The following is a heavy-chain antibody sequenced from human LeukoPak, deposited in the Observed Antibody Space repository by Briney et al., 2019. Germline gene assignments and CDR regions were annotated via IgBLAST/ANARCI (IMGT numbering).Heavy chain of an antibody. D-gene: IGHD6-6*01. CDR3: ARDFEYSSSRAAGY. Sequence: ASVKVSCKASGYTFNDYVITWVRQAPGQGLEWMGWISGYNGNTYNAPKLQDRITVTADTSTSTAYLEVKSLTSDDTAMYYCARDFEYSSSRAAGYWGQGTLVTVSS. V-gene: IGHV1-18*01. J-gene: IGHJ4*02. CDR2: ISGYNGNT. CDR1: GYTFNDYV.